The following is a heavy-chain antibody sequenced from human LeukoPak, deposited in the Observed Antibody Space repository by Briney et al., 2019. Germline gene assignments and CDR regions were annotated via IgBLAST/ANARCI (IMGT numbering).Heavy chain of an antibody. CDR3: ASHLRAYYYYGMDV. CDR1: GYTFTSYD. D-gene: IGHD4-17*01. CDR2: MNPNSGNT. J-gene: IGHJ6*02. V-gene: IGHV1-8*01. Sequence: ASVKVSCTASGYTFTSYDINWVRQATGQGLEWMGWMNPNSGNTGYAQKFQGRVTMTRNTSISTAYMELSSLRSEDTAVYYCASHLRAYYYYGMDVWGQGTTVTVSS.